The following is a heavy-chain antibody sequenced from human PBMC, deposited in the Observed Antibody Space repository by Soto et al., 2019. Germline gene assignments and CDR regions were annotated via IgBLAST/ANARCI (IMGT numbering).Heavy chain of an antibody. J-gene: IGHJ4*02. D-gene: IGHD2-2*01. CDR1: GGSISSYY. V-gene: IGHV4-59*08. Sequence: SETLSLTCTVSGGSISSYYLSWIRQPPGKGLEWIGYIYSSGSTNYNPSLKSRVTISVDTSKNQFSLKLSSVTAADTAVYYCARSGSYQLLFNYWGQGTLVTVSS. CDR2: IYSSGST. CDR3: ARSGSYQLLFNY.